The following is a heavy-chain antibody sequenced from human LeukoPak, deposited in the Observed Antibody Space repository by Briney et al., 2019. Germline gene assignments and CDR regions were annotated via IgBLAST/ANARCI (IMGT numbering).Heavy chain of an antibody. J-gene: IGHJ2*01. Sequence: PSETLSLTCAVYGGSFSGYYWSWIRQPPGKGLEWIGEINHSGSTNYNPSLKSRVTISVDTSKNQFSLKLSSVTAADTAVYYCARGYSSGWYREAFDLWGRGTLVTVSS. V-gene: IGHV4-34*01. CDR1: GGSFSGYY. CDR3: ARGYSSGWYREAFDL. D-gene: IGHD6-19*01. CDR2: INHSGST.